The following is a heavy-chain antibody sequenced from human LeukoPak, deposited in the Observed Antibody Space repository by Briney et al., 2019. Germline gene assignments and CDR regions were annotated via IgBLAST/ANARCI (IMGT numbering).Heavy chain of an antibody. J-gene: IGHJ3*02. D-gene: IGHD5-24*01. CDR3: AGDPGDGYNLGAFDI. V-gene: IGHV3-11*01. Sequence: GGPLRLSCAASGFTFSDYYMSWIRQAPGKGLEWVSYISSSGSTIYYADSVKGRFTISRDNAKNSLYLQMNSLRAEDTAVYYCAGDPGDGYNLGAFDIWGQGTMVTVSS. CDR2: ISSSGSTI. CDR1: GFTFSDYY.